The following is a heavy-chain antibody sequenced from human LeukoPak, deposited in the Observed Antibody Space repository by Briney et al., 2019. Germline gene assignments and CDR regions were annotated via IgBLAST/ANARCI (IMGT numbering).Heavy chain of an antibody. V-gene: IGHV4-4*07. CDR2: IYTNGGA. J-gene: IGHJ4*02. Sequence: SSETLSLTCTVSGGSISSYYWNWIRQPAGKGLEWIGRIYTNGGASYNPSLKSRVTISIDASKNQFSLKLSSVTAADTAVYYCAREPPGYWGQGILVTVSS. CDR1: GGSISSYY. CDR3: AREPPGY.